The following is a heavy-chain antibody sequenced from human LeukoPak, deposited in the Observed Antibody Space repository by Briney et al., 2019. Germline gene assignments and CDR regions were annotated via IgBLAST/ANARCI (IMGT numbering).Heavy chain of an antibody. Sequence: PSQTLSLTCIVSGGFLIRGDYYWSWLRDPPGKGLEWFGYIYYSGSTYYNPSLKSRVTISVDTSKNQFSLKLSSVTAADTAVYYCARAGSLDLVYGVDVWGQGTTVTVSS. J-gene: IGHJ6*02. V-gene: IGHV4-30-4*01. CDR3: ARAGSLDLVYGVDV. CDR2: IYYSGST. CDR1: GGFLIRGDYY. D-gene: IGHD1-26*01.